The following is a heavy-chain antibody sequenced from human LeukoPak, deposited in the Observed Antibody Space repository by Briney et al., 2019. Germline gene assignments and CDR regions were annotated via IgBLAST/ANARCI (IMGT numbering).Heavy chain of an antibody. D-gene: IGHD2-2*01. V-gene: IGHV1-2*02. Sequence: ASVKVSCKASGYTFTDYYMHWVRQAPGQGFEWMGWINPNDGDTNYAQKFQGRVTMTRDTSISTAHMEVSRLRSDDTAVYYCERANFLYCSSATCLLDYWGQGTLVTVSS. CDR3: ERANFLYCSSATCLLDY. J-gene: IGHJ4*02. CDR1: GYTFTDYY. CDR2: INPNDGDT.